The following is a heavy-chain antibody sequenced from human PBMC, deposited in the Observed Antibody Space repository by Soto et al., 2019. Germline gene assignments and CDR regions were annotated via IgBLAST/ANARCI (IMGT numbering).Heavy chain of an antibody. CDR1: GDSVSSNSAT. CDR3: ARGQSGVLLT. CDR2: TYYRSKWYN. Sequence: QVQLQQSGPGLVKPSQTLSLTCAISGDSVSSNSATWNWIRQSPSRGLEWLGRTYYRSKWYNYFAVTVKSRITSNPHTSKNPFSLQLNSVTPEDTAVYYCARGQSGVLLTWGQGTLVTVSS. D-gene: IGHD3-3*01. V-gene: IGHV6-1*01. J-gene: IGHJ5*02.